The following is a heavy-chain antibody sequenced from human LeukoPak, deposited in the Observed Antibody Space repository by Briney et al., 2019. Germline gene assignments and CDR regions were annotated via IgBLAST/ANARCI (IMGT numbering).Heavy chain of an antibody. CDR1: GFTFSNYW. Sequence: HAGGSLRLSCEASGFTFSNYWMHWVRHPPGKGLMWVSQISTDGSQTFYADSVKGRFTISRDNAQNTLFLQMDSLRPEDTAVYFCVRDGQGSTPLDYWGQGTLVTVSS. J-gene: IGHJ4*02. V-gene: IGHV3-74*01. CDR3: VRDGQGSTPLDY. CDR2: ISTDGSQT. D-gene: IGHD2-15*01.